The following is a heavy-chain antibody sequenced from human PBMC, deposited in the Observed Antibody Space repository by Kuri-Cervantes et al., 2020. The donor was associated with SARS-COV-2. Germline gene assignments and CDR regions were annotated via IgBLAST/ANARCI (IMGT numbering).Heavy chain of an antibody. J-gene: IGHJ4*02. CDR2: ISGSGGST. CDR3: AREHGGAGSSGEAYDYVWGSWERAPGYFDY. V-gene: IGHV3-23*01. Sequence: GGSLRLSCTASGFTFGDYAMSWVRQAPGKGLEWVSAISGSGGSTYYADSVKGRFTISRDNAKNSLYLQMNSLRAEDTAVYYCAREHGGAGSSGEAYDYVWGSWERAPGYFDYWGQGTLVTVSS. D-gene: IGHD3-16*01. CDR1: GFTFGDYA.